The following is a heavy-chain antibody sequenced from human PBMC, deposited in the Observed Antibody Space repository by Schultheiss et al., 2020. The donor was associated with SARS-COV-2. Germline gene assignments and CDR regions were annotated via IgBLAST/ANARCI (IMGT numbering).Heavy chain of an antibody. D-gene: IGHD6-13*01. J-gene: IGHJ4*02. CDR2: IYYSGST. CDR1: GGSISSYY. V-gene: IGHV4-59*01. CDR3: ARGIAAAGTKEFDY. Sequence: SETLSLTCTVSGGSISSYYWSWIRQPPGKGLEWIGYIYYSGSTNYNPSLKSRVTISVDTSKNQFSLNLSSVTAADTAVYYCARGIAAAGTKEFDYWRQGTLVTVSS.